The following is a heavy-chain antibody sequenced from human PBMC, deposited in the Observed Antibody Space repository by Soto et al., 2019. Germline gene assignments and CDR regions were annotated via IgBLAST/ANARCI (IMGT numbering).Heavy chain of an antibody. CDR1: RFTFSSYI. D-gene: IGHD2-2*01. CDR3: ARVSGYCTSISCRAPNYYYYRMEV. CDR2: IPYDVSNK. J-gene: IGHJ6*02. Sequence: PRGSLRLSCAASRFTFSSYIMYWVRQAPPTGLEWVAVIPYDVSNKYYAASVKGRFTISRDNSKTPLYRQMISLRAEDTAVYYWARVSGYCTSISCRAPNYYYYRMEVWGQGTTVTVS. V-gene: IGHV3-30-3*01.